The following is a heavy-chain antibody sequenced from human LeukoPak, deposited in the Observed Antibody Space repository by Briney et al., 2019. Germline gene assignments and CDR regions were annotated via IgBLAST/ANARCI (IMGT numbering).Heavy chain of an antibody. CDR1: GFTFSSYS. J-gene: IGHJ4*02. V-gene: IGHV3-21*01. Sequence: GGSLRLSCAASGFTFSSYSMNWVRQAPGKGLEWVSSISSSSSYIYYADSVKGRFSISRDNAKNSLYLQMNSLRAEDTAVYYCARGWNSDYFDYWGQGTLVTVSS. CDR3: ARGWNSDYFDY. D-gene: IGHD1-1*01. CDR2: ISSSSSYI.